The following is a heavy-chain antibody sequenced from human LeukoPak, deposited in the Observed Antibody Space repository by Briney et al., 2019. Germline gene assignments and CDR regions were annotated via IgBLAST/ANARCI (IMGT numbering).Heavy chain of an antibody. CDR3: ARGAPLEYCGGDCSRLLDY. D-gene: IGHD2-21*02. CDR1: GFTFRNYG. V-gene: IGHV3-33*01. CDR2: IWYGGSNK. J-gene: IGHJ4*02. Sequence: GGSLRLSCAASGFTFRNYGMEWVRQALGKGLEWVADIWYGGSNKYYADSVKGRFTISRDNSKNTLYLQMNSLRDEDTAVYYCARGAPLEYCGGDCSRLLDYWGQGTLVTVSS.